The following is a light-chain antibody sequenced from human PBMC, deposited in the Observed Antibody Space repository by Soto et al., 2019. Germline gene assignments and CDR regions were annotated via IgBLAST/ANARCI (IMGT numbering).Light chain of an antibody. V-gene: IGKV3-20*01. J-gene: IGKJ1*01. CDR3: QQHGSSPPT. Sequence: EIVLTQSPGTLSLSPGERATLSCRASQSVSSSYLAWYQQKPGQAPRLLFYGASRRATGIPDRFSGSGSGKDFPLTISRLEPEDFAVYYCQQHGSSPPTFGQGTKVEIK. CDR1: QSVSSSY. CDR2: GAS.